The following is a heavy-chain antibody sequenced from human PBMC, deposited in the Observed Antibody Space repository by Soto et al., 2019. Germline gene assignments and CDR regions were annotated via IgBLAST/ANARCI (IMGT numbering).Heavy chain of an antibody. Sequence: PSETLSLTCTASGGSISSSSYYWGWIRQPPGKGLEWIGSIYYSGSTYYNPSLKSRVTISVDTSKNQFSLKLSSVTAADTAVYYCARGYFDYWGQGTLVTVSS. D-gene: IGHD6-13*01. CDR3: ARGYFDY. CDR2: IYYSGST. V-gene: IGHV4-39*01. CDR1: GGSISSSSYY. J-gene: IGHJ4*02.